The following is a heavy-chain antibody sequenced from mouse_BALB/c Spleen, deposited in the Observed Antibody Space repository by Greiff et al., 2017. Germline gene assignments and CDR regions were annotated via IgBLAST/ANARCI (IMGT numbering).Heavy chain of an antibody. CDR2: ILPGSGST. D-gene: IGHD3-3*01. CDR3: ARSAGTRGFDY. Sequence: VQLQQPGAELVKPGASVKISCKATGYTFSSYWIEWVKQRPGHGLEWIGEILPGSGSTNYNEKFKGKATFTADTSSNTAYMQLSSLTSEDSAVYYCARSAGTRGFDYWGQGTTLTVSS. V-gene: IGHV1-9*01. CDR1: GYTFSSYW. J-gene: IGHJ2*01.